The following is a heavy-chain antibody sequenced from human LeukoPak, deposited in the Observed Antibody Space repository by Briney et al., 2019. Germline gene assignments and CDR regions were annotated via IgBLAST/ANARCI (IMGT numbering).Heavy chain of an antibody. D-gene: IGHD3-3*01. CDR3: ARARYYDFWSGRSGTKYYFDY. V-gene: IGHV4-39*07. J-gene: IGHJ4*02. CDR2: IYYSGST. CDR1: GGSISSSSYY. Sequence: PSETLSLTCTVSGGSISSSSYYWGWIRQPPGKGLEWIGSIYYSGSTYYNPSLKSRVTISVDTSKNQFSLKLSSVTAADTAVYYCARARYYDFWSGRSGTKYYFDYWGQGTLVTVSS.